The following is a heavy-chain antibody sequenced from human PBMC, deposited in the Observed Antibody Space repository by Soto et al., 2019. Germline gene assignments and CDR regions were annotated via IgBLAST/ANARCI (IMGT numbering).Heavy chain of an antibody. CDR1: GYTFTSYG. Sequence: QVQLVQSGVEVKQPGASVKVSCQASGYTFTSYGISWLRQAPGQGPEWMGWVNTYNGNPNYAQTLQGRVTMTTDTSTSTAYMELRSLRSDDTAVYYCARDSQFSTSWQKFDYWGQGTPVTVSS. D-gene: IGHD2-2*01. CDR2: VNTYNGNP. CDR3: ARDSQFSTSWQKFDY. J-gene: IGHJ4*02. V-gene: IGHV1-18*01.